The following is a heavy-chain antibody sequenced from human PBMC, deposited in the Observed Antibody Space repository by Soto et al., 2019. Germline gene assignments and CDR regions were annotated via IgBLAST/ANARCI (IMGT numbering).Heavy chain of an antibody. V-gene: IGHV3-21*01. CDR1: GFTFSSYS. Sequence: TGGSLRLSCAASGFTFSSYSMNWVRQAPGKGLEWVSSISSSSSYIYYADSVKGRFTISRDNAKNSLYLQMNSLRAEDTAVYYCARYDSSGYPGDFQHWGQGTLVTVSS. D-gene: IGHD3-22*01. CDR3: ARYDSSGYPGDFQH. CDR2: ISSSSSYI. J-gene: IGHJ1*01.